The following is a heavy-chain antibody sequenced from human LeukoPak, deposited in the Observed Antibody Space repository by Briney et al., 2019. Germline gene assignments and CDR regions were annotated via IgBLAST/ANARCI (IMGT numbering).Heavy chain of an antibody. V-gene: IGHV1-69*05. CDR1: GYTFTDYY. CDR2: IIPIFGTA. Sequence: GASVKVSCKASGYTFTDYYMHWVRQAPGQGLEWMGGIIPIFGTANYAQKFQGRVTITTDESTSTAYMELSSLRSEDTAVYYCTIASKRVGAFDIWGQGTMVTVSS. CDR3: TIASKRVGAFDI. J-gene: IGHJ3*02. D-gene: IGHD1-26*01.